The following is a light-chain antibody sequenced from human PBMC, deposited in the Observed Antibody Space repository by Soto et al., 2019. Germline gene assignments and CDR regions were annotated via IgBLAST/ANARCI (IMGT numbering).Light chain of an antibody. CDR2: LNSDGSH. CDR3: QTWGTGIRV. CDR1: SGHSSYA. V-gene: IGLV4-69*01. Sequence: QSVLTQSPSASASLGASVKFTCTLSSGHSSYAIAWYQQQPEKGPRYLMKLNSDGSHRKGDGIPDRFSGSSSGAERYLTISSLQSDDEADYYCQTWGTGIRVFGGGTKLTVL. J-gene: IGLJ2*01.